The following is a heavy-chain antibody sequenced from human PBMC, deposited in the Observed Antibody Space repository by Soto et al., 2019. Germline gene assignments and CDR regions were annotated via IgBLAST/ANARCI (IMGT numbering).Heavy chain of an antibody. V-gene: IGHV4-31*03. Sequence: QVQLRESGPGLMKPSQTLSLTCTVSGGSLRDVGHFWTWLRQRPGSGLEWVGYSSYGGATYYSPSLQTRVSMSLDTSKTQFALTLNSVTPADTATYDSATYTGGTPLNMFESWGHGTLGTVSS. CDR1: GGSLRDVGHF. D-gene: IGHD1-26*01. CDR3: ATYTGGTPLNMFES. J-gene: IGHJ5*01. CDR2: SSYGGAT.